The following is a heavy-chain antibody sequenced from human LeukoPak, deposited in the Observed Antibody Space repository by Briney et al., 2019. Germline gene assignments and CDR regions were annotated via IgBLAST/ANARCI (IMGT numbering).Heavy chain of an antibody. CDR3: ARLLRGYSYGYAAYYFDY. J-gene: IGHJ4*02. CDR2: IYYSGST. Sequence: SETLSLTCAVSGGSISSYYWSWIRQPPGKGLEWIGYIYYSGSTNYNPSLKSRVTISVDTSKNQFSLKLSSVTAADTAVYYCARLLRGYSYGYAAYYFDYWGQGTLVTVSS. V-gene: IGHV4-59*08. CDR1: GGSISSYY. D-gene: IGHD5-18*01.